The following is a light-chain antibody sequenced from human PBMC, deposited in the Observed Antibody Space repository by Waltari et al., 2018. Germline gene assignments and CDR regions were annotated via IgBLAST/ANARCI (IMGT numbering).Light chain of an antibody. CDR2: DTN. CDR1: RYTIGKSD. J-gene: IGLJ3*02. Sequence: QSVLTQPPSVSAAPGQKVPISCSGSRYTIGKSDVSWYQQLPGTAPKLLISDTNKRPSGIPDRFSGSKSGTSATLGITGLQTGDEADYYCGTWDTSLSAWLFGGGTKVTVL. CDR3: GTWDTSLSAWL. V-gene: IGLV1-51*01.